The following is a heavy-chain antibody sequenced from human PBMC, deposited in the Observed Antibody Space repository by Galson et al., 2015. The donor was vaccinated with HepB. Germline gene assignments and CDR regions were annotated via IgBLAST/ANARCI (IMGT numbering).Heavy chain of an antibody. V-gene: IGHV4-31*11. J-gene: IGHJ5*02. Sequence: TLSLPCAVSGGSIRSVTYYWRWIRPHPGKGLEYISYIHPSGSTYYSLSLKSRVTISVDTSKSQFSLELSSVTAADTAVYYCARVPIAPRHWFDPWGQGTLVTVSS. CDR3: ARVPIAPRHWFDP. CDR2: IHPSGST. CDR1: GGSIRSVTYY. D-gene: IGHD6-6*01.